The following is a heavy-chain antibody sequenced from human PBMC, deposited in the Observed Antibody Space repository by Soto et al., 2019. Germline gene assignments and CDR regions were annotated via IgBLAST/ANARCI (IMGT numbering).Heavy chain of an antibody. CDR3: AKDLITVVRGVRDY. V-gene: IGHV3-23*01. Sequence: PGESLXLSCTASAFTFSDYSMTLVRQAPGKGLEWVSGISASDYNTFYADSVKGRFTISRDNSKSTLFLQMNSLRAEDTAVYFFAKDLITVVRGVRDYWGQGTLVPVSS. J-gene: IGHJ4*02. D-gene: IGHD3-10*01. CDR2: ISASDYNT. CDR1: AFTFSDYS.